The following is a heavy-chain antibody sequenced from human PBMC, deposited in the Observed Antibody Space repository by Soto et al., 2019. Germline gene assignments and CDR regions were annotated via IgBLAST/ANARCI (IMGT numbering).Heavy chain of an antibody. CDR3: ASNYAYAEGYYFYGIDV. V-gene: IGHV3-74*01. J-gene: IGHJ6*02. CDR2: VNSDGDTT. Sequence: PGGSLRLSCASSGFPFRNYWMHWVRQAPGKGLVWVSRVNSDGDTTYYADSVKGRFTISRDNAKNTLHLQMNSLGAEDTAVYYCASNYAYAEGYYFYGIDVWGQGTTVTAP. D-gene: IGHD3-16*01. CDR1: GFPFRNYW.